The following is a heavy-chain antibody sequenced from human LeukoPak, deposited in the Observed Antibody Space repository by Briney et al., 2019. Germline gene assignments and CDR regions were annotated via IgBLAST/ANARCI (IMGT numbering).Heavy chain of an antibody. CDR3: ALSSNCSGGSCYSIIRLFDY. CDR2: IYYSGNT. J-gene: IGHJ4*02. CDR1: GVSISSSNSY. D-gene: IGHD2-15*01. V-gene: IGHV4-39*01. Sequence: SETLSLTCTVSGVSISSSNSYWGWIRQPPGKGLEWIGSIYYSGNTYYNPSLKSRVTISVDTSKNQFSLKLSSVTAADTAVYYCALSSNCSGGSCYSIIRLFDYWGQGTLVTVSS.